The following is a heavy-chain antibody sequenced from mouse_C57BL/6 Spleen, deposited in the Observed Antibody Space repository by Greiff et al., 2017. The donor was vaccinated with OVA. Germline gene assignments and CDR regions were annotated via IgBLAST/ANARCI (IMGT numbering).Heavy chain of an antibody. D-gene: IGHD2-4*01. V-gene: IGHV1-82*01. CDR2: IYPGDGDT. CDR3: AVGGLRQGIDY. Sequence: VQLQESGPELVKPGASVKISCKASGYAFRSSWMNWVKQRPGKGLEWIGRIYPGDGDTNYNGKFKGKATLTADKSSSTAYMQLSSLTSEDSAVYFCAVGGLRQGIDYWGQGTTLTVSS. CDR1: GYAFRSSW. J-gene: IGHJ2*01.